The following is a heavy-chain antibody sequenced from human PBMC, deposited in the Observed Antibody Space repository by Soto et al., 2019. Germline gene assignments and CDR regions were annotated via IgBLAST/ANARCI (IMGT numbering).Heavy chain of an antibody. V-gene: IGHV4-39*01. CDR2: IYYSGST. J-gene: IGHJ6*03. CDR3: ARHYRFRGYDQYYYYYYMDV. D-gene: IGHD5-12*01. CDR1: GGSISSSSYY. Sequence: PSETLSLTCTVSGGSISSSSYYWGWIRQPPGKGLEWIGSIYYSGSTYYNPSLKSRVTISVDTSKNQFSLKLSSVTAADTAVYYCARHYRFRGYDQYYYYYYMDVWGKGTTVTVSS.